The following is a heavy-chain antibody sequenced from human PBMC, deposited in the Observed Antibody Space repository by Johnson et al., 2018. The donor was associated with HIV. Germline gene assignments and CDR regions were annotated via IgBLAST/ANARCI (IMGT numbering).Heavy chain of an antibody. V-gene: IGHV3-9*01. CDR3: ARESANSGRYSGAFDV. D-gene: IGHD1-26*01. CDR1: RFTFDDHA. CDR2: ISWKRGST. J-gene: IGHJ3*01. Sequence: VQLVESGRGLVQPGRSLPLSCAASRFTFDDHAMHVVQQAPGQGLESVSCISWKRGSTFYGGSVRGRFTISRDSSKNTLYLQMNSLRAEDTAVYYCARESANSGRYSGAFDVWGQGTMVIVSS.